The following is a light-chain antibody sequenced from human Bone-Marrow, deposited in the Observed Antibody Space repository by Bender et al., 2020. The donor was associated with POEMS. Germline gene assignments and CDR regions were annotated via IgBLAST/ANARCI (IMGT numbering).Light chain of an antibody. J-gene: IGLJ3*02. Sequence: QSVLTQPPSASGTPGQRVTISCSGGSSNIGAHAVNWYQHLPGTAPKLLIYSSHRRPSEVPDRFSASRSGASASLAIGALQTENEADYFGASWNYGLNGSMFGGG. CDR2: SSH. CDR1: SSNIGAHA. CDR3: ASWNYGLNGSM. V-gene: IGLV1-44*01.